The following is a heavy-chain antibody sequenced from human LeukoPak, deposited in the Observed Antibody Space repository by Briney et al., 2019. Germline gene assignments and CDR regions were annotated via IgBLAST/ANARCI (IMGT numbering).Heavy chain of an antibody. CDR1: GYTFTGYY. J-gene: IGHJ4*02. D-gene: IGHD1-26*01. V-gene: IGHV1-2*02. CDR2: INPNSGGT. CDR3: ARHHSSGSYED. Sequence: ASVKVSCNTSGYTFTGYYMHWVRQAPGQGLEWMGWINPNSGGTKYAQKFQGRVTMTRDTSISTAYMELSRLRSDDTAVYYCARHHSSGSYEDWGQGTLVTVSS.